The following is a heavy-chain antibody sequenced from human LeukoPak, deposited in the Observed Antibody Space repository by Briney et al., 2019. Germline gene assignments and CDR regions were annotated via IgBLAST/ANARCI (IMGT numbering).Heavy chain of an antibody. CDR2: ISGSGGST. V-gene: IGHV3-23*01. CDR3: AKDGYGSGSYSQYFDY. Sequence: PGGSLRLSCAASGFSFSIYRMSWVPPAPGKGLEGVSGISGSGGSTLYADSVKGRFTISRDISKNTLYLQMNSLRAEDTAIYYCAKDGYGSGSYSQYFDYWGQGTLVTVSS. J-gene: IGHJ4*02. D-gene: IGHD3-10*01. CDR1: GFSFSIYR.